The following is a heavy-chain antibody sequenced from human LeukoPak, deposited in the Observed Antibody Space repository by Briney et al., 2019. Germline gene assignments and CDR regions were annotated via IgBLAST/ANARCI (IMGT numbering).Heavy chain of an antibody. CDR3: ASRSGGFSDALDI. J-gene: IGHJ3*02. V-gene: IGHV4-39*01. CDR2: VFCCGSGAT. Sequence: SETLSLTCTVSGDSTSIRGYYWAWIRQPPGKGLEWIGSVFCCGSGATYYDPSLKSRLTISVDTSKNQFSLKLSSVTAADTAVYYCASRSGGFSDALDIWGQGTLVTVSS. CDR1: GDSTSIRGYY. D-gene: IGHD3-10*01.